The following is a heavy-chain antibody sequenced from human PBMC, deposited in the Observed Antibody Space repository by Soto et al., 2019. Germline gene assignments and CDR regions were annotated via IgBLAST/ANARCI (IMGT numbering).Heavy chain of an antibody. Sequence: QVQLVQSGAEVKKPGSSVKVSCKASGGTFSSYAISWVRQAPGQGLEWMGGIIPIFGTANYAQKFQGRVTITADESTRTAYMELSSLRSEDTAVYYCARGFSSLTEKYCSGGSCYSGGDWFDPWGQGTPVTVSS. V-gene: IGHV1-69*01. D-gene: IGHD2-15*01. CDR2: IIPIFGTA. J-gene: IGHJ5*02. CDR1: GGTFSSYA. CDR3: ARGFSSLTEKYCSGGSCYSGGDWFDP.